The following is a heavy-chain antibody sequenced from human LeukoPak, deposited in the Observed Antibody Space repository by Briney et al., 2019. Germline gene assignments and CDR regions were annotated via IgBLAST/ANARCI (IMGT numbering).Heavy chain of an antibody. CDR3: ARDFRDWFDP. J-gene: IGHJ5*02. V-gene: IGHV3-7*01. CDR2: IKQDGSEK. Sequence: TGGSLRLSCAASGFTFSNAWMSWVRQAPGKGLEWVANIKQDGSEKYYVDSVKGRFTISRDNAKNSLYLQMNSLRAEDTAVYYCARDFRDWFDPWGQGTLVTVSS. CDR1: GFTFSNAW.